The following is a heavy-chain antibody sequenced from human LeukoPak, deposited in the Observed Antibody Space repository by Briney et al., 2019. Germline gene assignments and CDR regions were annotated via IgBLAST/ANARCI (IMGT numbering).Heavy chain of an antibody. CDR2: LNWRGDRT. D-gene: IGHD6-19*01. CDR1: GYKFDAYG. Sequence: GGSLRLSCAASGYKFDAYGMGWVRQAPGKGLEWVSGLNWRGDRTGYADSVKGRFTISRDNTKNSLYLQMDSLGVEDTALYYCARPASGWYSAAFDYWGQGTLVTVSS. CDR3: ARPASGWYSAAFDY. J-gene: IGHJ4*02. V-gene: IGHV3-20*04.